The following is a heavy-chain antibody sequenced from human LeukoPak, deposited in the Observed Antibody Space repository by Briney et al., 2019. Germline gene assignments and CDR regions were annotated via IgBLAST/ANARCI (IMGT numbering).Heavy chain of an antibody. J-gene: IGHJ3*02. CDR2: ISGGGSGT. V-gene: IGHV3-23*01. CDR3: SGSGWTTDAFDI. CDR1: GFTFSSYA. Sequence: PGGSLRLSCAPSGFTFSSYAMSWVRQAPGKGLEWVAVISGGGSGTYYADSVRGRFTISRDNSKNTVYLQMNSLRAEDTAVYYCSGSGWTTDAFDIWGQGTMVTVSS. D-gene: IGHD6-19*01.